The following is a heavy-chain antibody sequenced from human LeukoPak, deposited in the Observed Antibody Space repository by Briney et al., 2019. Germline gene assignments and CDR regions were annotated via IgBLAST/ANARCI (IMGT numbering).Heavy chain of an antibody. V-gene: IGHV3-15*01. D-gene: IGHD3-10*01. CDR1: GFTFSNAW. CDR2: IKSKTDGGTT. Sequence: NPGGSLRLSCAASGFTFSNAWMSWVRQAPGKGLEWVGRIKSKTDGGTTDYAAPVKGRFTISRDDSKNTLYLQMNSLKTEDTAVYYCTGENVLLWFGDLYYYGMGVWGQGTTVTVSS. CDR3: TGENVLLWFGDLYYYGMGV. J-gene: IGHJ6*02.